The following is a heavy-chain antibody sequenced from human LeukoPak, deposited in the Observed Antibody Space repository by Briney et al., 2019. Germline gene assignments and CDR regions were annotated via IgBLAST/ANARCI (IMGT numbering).Heavy chain of an antibody. D-gene: IGHD1-26*01. CDR2: INSDGTST. J-gene: IGHJ6*02. CDR1: GFTFSSYW. Sequence: GGSLRLSCAASGFTFSSYWMHWVRQVPGKGLVWVSRINSDGTSTTYADSVKGRFTISRDNAKNTLYLQMNSLRAEDTAVYYCVRGAASGSYYGLGVWGQGATVTVSS. CDR3: VRGAASGSYYGLGV. V-gene: IGHV3-74*01.